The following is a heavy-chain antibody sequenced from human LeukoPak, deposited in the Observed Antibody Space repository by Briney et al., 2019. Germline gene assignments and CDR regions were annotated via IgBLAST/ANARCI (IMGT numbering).Heavy chain of an antibody. V-gene: IGHV1-69*02. CDR1: GGTFISYT. D-gene: IGHD2-2*01. CDR2: IIPILGIA. CDR3: ARSIGYCSSTSCLASRSGQHPLYYYMDV. Sequence: SVKVSCKASGGTFISYTISWVRQAPGQGLEWMGRIIPILGIANYAQKFQGRVMITADKSTSTAYMERSSRRSEDTAVYYCARSIGYCSSTSCLASRSGQHPLYYYMDVWGKGTTVTVSS. J-gene: IGHJ6*03.